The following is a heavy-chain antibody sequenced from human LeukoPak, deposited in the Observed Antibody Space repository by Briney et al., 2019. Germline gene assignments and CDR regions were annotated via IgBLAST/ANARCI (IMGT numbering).Heavy chain of an antibody. CDR2: IYYSGST. D-gene: IGHD1-14*01. CDR3: ARLASVPDLDY. V-gene: IGHV4-39*01. J-gene: IGHJ4*02. Sequence: SETLSLACTVSGDSISSNSYYWGWIRQPPGKGLEWIGSIYYSGSTYYNPSLKSRVTISVDTSKNQFFLKLTSVTAADTAVYYCARLASVPDLDYWGQGTLVTVSS. CDR1: GDSISSNSYY.